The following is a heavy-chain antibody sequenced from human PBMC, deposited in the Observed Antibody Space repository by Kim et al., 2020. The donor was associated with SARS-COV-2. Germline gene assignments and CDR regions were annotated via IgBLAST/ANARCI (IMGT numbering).Heavy chain of an antibody. J-gene: IGHJ4*02. Sequence: YSQKFQGGVTITRDTSASTAYMELSSLRSEDTAVYYCARTRGAAAGALDYWGQGTLVTVSS. CDR3: ARTRGAAAGALDY. D-gene: IGHD6-13*01. V-gene: IGHV1-3*01.